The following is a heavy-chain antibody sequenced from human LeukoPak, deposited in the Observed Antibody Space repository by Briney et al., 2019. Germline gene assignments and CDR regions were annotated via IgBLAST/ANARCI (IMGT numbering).Heavy chain of an antibody. Sequence: SETLSLTCAVYGVSFSGYYWSWLRQPPGKGLEWVGEINHSGSTNYNPSLKSRVTMSVDTSKNQFSLKLNSVTAADTAVYYCARDGFGENGIDYWGQGILVIVSS. J-gene: IGHJ4*02. CDR3: ARDGFGENGIDY. CDR2: INHSGST. D-gene: IGHD3-10*01. CDR1: GVSFSGYY. V-gene: IGHV4-34*01.